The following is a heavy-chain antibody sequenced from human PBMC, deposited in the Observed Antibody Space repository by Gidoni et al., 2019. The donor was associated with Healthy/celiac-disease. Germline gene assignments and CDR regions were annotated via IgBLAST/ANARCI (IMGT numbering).Heavy chain of an antibody. J-gene: IGHJ3*02. CDR3: ARYWVTGGRAFDI. CDR1: GFTLSIYC. Sequence: EVQLVESGGGLVQPGGSLRLSCAASGFTLSIYCMSWVRQAPGKGLEWVANIKQDGSEKYYVDSVKGRFTISRYNAKNSLYLQMNSLRAEDTAVYYCARYWVTGGRAFDIWGQGTMVTVSS. D-gene: IGHD5-18*01. CDR2: IKQDGSEK. V-gene: IGHV3-7*01.